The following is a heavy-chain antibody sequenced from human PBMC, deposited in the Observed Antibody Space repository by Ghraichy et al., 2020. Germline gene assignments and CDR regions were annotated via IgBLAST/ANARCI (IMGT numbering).Heavy chain of an antibody. CDR2: INSDGSST. CDR1: GFTFSSYW. CDR3: ARGGLVGASPFDY. J-gene: IGHJ4*02. D-gene: IGHD1-26*01. Sequence: GESLNISCAASGFTFSSYWMHWVRQAPGKGLVWVSRINSDGSSTSYADSVKGRFTISRDNAKNTLYLQMNSLRAEDTAVYYCARGGLVGASPFDYWGQGTLVTVSS. V-gene: IGHV3-74*01.